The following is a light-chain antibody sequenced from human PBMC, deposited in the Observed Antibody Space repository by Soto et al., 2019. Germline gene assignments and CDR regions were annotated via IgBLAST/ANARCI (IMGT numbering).Light chain of an antibody. CDR3: QQYNNWPPYT. CDR1: QSVSSS. Sequence: EIVMTQSPGTLSVSPGERATLSCRASQSVSSSLAWYQQRPGQAPRLLIYGASTRATGVPARFSGSGSGTDFTLPITSLQSEDFAVYYCQQYNNWPPYTFGQGTKLQIK. V-gene: IGKV3-15*01. J-gene: IGKJ2*01. CDR2: GAS.